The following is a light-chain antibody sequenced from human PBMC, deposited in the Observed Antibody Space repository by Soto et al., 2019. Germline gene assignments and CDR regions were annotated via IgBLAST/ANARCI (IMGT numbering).Light chain of an antibody. J-gene: IGLJ1*01. CDR1: SSDVGGYNY. V-gene: IGLV2-14*01. CDR3: SSFADSSARDYV. CDR2: EVS. Sequence: QSALTQPASVSGSPGQSITISCTGTSSDVGGYNYVSWYQQHPGKAPKLMIYEVSNRPSGVSNRFSGAKSGNTASLTISGLQADDESDYYCSSFADSSARDYVFGSGTKLTVL.